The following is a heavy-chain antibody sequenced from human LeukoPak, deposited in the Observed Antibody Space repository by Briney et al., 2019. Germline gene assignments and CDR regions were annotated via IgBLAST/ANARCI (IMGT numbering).Heavy chain of an antibody. V-gene: IGHV3-33*01. D-gene: IGHD6-6*01. CDR1: GFTFSSYG. J-gene: IGHJ4*02. CDR3: ARDYSSSWLRFFDY. Sequence: GGSLRLSCAASGFTFSSYGMHWVRQAPGKGLEWVAVMWFDGSNNYYADSVKDRFTISRDNSKNTLYLQMNSLRAEDTAVHYCARDYSSSWLRFFDYWGQGTLVTVSS. CDR2: MWFDGSNN.